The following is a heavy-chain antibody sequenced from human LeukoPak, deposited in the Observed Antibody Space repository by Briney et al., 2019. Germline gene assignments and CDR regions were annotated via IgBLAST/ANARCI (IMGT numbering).Heavy chain of an antibody. V-gene: IGHV1-69*13. D-gene: IGHD3-10*01. CDR1: GGTFSSYA. CDR2: IIPIFGTA. CDR3: ATMGVIIPHGYYYGMDV. J-gene: IGHJ6*02. Sequence: SVKVSCKASGGTFSSYAISWVRQAPGQGLEWMGGIIPIFGTANYAQKFQGRVTITADESTSTAYMELCSLRSEDTAVYYCATMGVIIPHGYYYGMDVWGQGTTVTVSS.